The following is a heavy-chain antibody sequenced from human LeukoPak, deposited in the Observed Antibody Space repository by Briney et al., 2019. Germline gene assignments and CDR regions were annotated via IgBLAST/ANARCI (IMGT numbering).Heavy chain of an antibody. D-gene: IGHD2-21*01. Sequence: ASVKVSCKASGYTFTSYGISWVRQAPGQGLEWMGWIGAYNGNTNYAQKLQGRVTMTTDTSTSTAYMELRSLRSDDTAVYYCARGRGGDSRGYYYYMDVWGKGTTVTVSS. CDR2: IGAYNGNT. CDR1: GYTFTSYG. V-gene: IGHV1-18*01. J-gene: IGHJ6*03. CDR3: ARGRGGDSRGYYYYMDV.